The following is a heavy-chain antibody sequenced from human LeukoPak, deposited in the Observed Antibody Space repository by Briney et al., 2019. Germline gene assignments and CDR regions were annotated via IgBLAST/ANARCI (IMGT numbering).Heavy chain of an antibody. CDR1: GGSFSGDY. J-gene: IGHJ5*02. CDR2: INHSGST. Sequence: SETLSLTCGVYGGSFSGDYWSWIRQPPGKGLEWIGEINHSGSTNYNPSLKSRVTISVDTSKNQFSLKLSSVTAADTAVYYCARGRRRFDPWGQGTLVTVSS. CDR3: ARGRRRFDP. V-gene: IGHV4-34*01.